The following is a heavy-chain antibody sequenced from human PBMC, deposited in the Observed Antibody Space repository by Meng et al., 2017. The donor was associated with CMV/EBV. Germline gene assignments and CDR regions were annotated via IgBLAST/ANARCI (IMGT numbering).Heavy chain of an antibody. Sequence: ASVKVSCKASGYTFTGYYMHWVRQAPGQGLEWMGWINLNSGGTNYAQKFQGRVTMTRDTSISTAYMELSRLRSDDTAVYYCARESTYCSSTSCYYYYGMDVWGQGTTVTVSS. V-gene: IGHV1-2*02. J-gene: IGHJ6*02. D-gene: IGHD2-2*01. CDR3: ARESTYCSSTSCYYYYGMDV. CDR2: INLNSGGT. CDR1: GYTFTGYY.